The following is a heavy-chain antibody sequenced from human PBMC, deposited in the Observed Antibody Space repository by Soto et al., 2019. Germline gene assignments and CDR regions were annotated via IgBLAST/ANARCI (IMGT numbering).Heavy chain of an antibody. Sequence: EVQLLESGGGLAQPGGSLRLSCAASGFTFRNHGMNWVRQAPGKGLEWVSGVSSADGRTYYADSVRGRFTAVRDNSKDTLYLHMESLRVEDMAVYYCARDLAYIALSFDLRGQGTLVTVSS. D-gene: IGHD3-3*02. CDR2: VSSADGRT. CDR3: ARDLAYIALSFDL. J-gene: IGHJ5*02. V-gene: IGHV3-23*01. CDR1: GFTFRNHG.